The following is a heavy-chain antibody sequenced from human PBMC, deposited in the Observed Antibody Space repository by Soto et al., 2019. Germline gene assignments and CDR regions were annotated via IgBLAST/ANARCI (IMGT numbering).Heavy chain of an antibody. D-gene: IGHD3-10*01. V-gene: IGHV4-4*02. CDR2: IYHNGSI. CDR3: ASKFGELLADAFDI. Sequence: SETLSLTCTVSNASISSRKWWTWVRQTPGKGLEWIGEIYHNGSINHNPSLKNQVTMSVDKSNNQLSMKMTSVTAADTAVYYCASKFGELLADAFDIWGQGTVVTVSS. J-gene: IGHJ3*02. CDR1: NASISSRKW.